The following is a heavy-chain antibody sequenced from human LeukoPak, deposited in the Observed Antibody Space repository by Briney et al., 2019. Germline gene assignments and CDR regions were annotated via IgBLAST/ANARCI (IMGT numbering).Heavy chain of an antibody. Sequence: ASVKVSCKASGYTFTSYYMHWVRQAPGQGLEWMGIINPSGGSTSYAQKFQGRVTMTRDTSTSTVYMELSSLRSEDTAVYYWARYPPGQLADYWGQGTLVTVSS. V-gene: IGHV1-46*01. CDR2: INPSGGST. CDR1: GYTFTSYY. CDR3: ARYPPGQLADY. J-gene: IGHJ4*02. D-gene: IGHD6-13*01.